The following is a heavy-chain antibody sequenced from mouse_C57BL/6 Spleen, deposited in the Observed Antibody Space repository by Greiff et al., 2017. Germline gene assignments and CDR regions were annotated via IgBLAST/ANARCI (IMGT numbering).Heavy chain of an antibody. J-gene: IGHJ3*01. V-gene: IGHV14-1*01. CDR1: GFNIKDYY. CDR2: IDPEDGDT. D-gene: IGHD1-1*01. CDR3: TTPYGSSYDWLAY. Sequence: EVQLQQSGAELVRPGASVKLSCTASGFNIKDYYMHWVKQRPEQGLEWIGRIDPEDGDTEYAPKFQGKATMTADTSSNTAYLQLSSLTSEDTAVYYCTTPYGSSYDWLAYWGQGTLVTVSA.